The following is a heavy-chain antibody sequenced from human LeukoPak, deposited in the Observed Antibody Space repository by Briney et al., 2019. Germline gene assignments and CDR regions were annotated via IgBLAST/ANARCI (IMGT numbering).Heavy chain of an antibody. Sequence: KTGGSLRLSCAASGFTFSNAWMSWVRQAPGKGLEWVGRIKSKTDGGTTDYAAPVKGRFTISRDDSKNTLYLQMNSLKTEDTAVYYCTTDRLWDAFDIWGQGTMVTVSS. J-gene: IGHJ3*02. D-gene: IGHD5-18*01. CDR2: IKSKTDGGTT. V-gene: IGHV3-15*01. CDR3: TTDRLWDAFDI. CDR1: GFTFSNAW.